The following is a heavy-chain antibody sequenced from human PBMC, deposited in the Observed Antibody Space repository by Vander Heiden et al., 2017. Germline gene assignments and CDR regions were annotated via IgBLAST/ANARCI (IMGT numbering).Heavy chain of an antibody. CDR1: GCRFADFA. CDR2: ISWNSGSR. D-gene: IGHD6-13*01. V-gene: IGHV3-9*01. Sequence: EVQVVESGGGLVQPGRSLRLSCEASGCRFADFAMHWVRQSPGKGLEWVSGISWNSGSRGYADSMKGRFTISRDNAKNSLYLQMNSLRAEYTALYYCAKGARIAAGAIDYWGQGTLVTVSS. CDR3: AKGARIAAGAIDY. J-gene: IGHJ4*02.